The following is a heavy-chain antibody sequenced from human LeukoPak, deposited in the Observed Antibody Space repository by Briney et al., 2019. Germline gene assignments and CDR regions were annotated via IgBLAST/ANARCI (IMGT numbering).Heavy chain of an antibody. D-gene: IGHD5-12*01. V-gene: IGHV3-7*01. CDR3: ARDLIRGGYDFGY. Sequence: GGSLRLSCAASGFTFSSYWMSWVHQAPGKGLEWVANIKQDGSEKYYVDSVKGRFTISRDNAKNSLYLQMNSLRAEDTAVYYCARDLIRGGYDFGYWGQGTLVTVSS. J-gene: IGHJ4*02. CDR2: IKQDGSEK. CDR1: GFTFSSYW.